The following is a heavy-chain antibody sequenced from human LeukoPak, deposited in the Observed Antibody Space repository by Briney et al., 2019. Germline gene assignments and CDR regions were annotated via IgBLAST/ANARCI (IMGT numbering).Heavy chain of an antibody. V-gene: IGHV1-69*04. J-gene: IGHJ4*02. Sequence: SVKVSCKASGGTFSSYAISWVRQAPGQGLEWMGRIIPILGIANYAQKFQGRVTITADKSTSTAYMELSSLRSEDTAVYYCAREVEYYDSPFGYWGQGTLVTVSS. CDR3: AREVEYYDSPFGY. CDR2: IIPILGIA. CDR1: GGTFSSYA. D-gene: IGHD3-22*01.